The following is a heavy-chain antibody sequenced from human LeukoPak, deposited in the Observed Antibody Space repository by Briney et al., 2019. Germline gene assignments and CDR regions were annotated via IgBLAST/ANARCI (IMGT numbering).Heavy chain of an antibody. V-gene: IGHV1-18*04. Sequence: ASVKVSCKASGYTFTGYYMHWVRQAPRQGLEWMGWISAYNGNTNYAQKLQGRVTMTTDTSTSTAYMELRSLRSDDTAVYYCARDGPYDSSGYSFDYWGQGTLVTVSS. CDR1: GYTFTGYY. D-gene: IGHD3-22*01. J-gene: IGHJ4*02. CDR2: ISAYNGNT. CDR3: ARDGPYDSSGYSFDY.